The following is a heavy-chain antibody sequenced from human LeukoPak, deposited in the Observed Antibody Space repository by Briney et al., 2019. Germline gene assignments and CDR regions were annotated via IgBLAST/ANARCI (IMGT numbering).Heavy chain of an antibody. D-gene: IGHD3-22*01. Sequence: ASVKVSCKVSGYTLTELSMHWVRQAPGKGLEWMGGFDPEDGETIYAQKFQGRVTMTEDTSTDTAYMELSSLRSEDTAVYYCATVRPYYYDSTPSWSWFDPWGQGTLVTDSS. V-gene: IGHV1-24*01. CDR3: ATVRPYYYDSTPSWSWFDP. CDR1: GYTLTELS. J-gene: IGHJ5*02. CDR2: FDPEDGET.